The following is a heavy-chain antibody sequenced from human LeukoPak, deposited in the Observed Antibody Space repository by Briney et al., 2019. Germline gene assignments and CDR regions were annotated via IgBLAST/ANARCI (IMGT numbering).Heavy chain of an antibody. Sequence: NPSETLSLTCTVSGGSISSYYWSWTRLPPGKGMDWNGYIYFSGSLNYDPSFKSRVTISVDTSKNQFSRKLRSVTAADTAVYHCARVFYDSSGYYGPDYWYFDLWGRGTLVTVSS. CDR3: ARVFYDSSGYYGPDYWYFDL. CDR1: GGSISSYY. J-gene: IGHJ2*01. CDR2: IYFSGSL. V-gene: IGHV4-59*01. D-gene: IGHD3-22*01.